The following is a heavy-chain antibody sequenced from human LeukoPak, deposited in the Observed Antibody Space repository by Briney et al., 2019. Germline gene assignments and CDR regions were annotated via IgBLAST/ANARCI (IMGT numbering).Heavy chain of an antibody. D-gene: IGHD1-26*01. J-gene: IGHJ4*02. CDR2: IYYSGST. CDR3: AKSGGYGLIDY. Sequence: TPSETLSLTCAVSGASISGSGYYWGWIRQPPGKGLEWIGNIYYSGSTYYNASLQSRVTISMDMSKNESSLRLNSVTAADTAMYYCAKSGGYGLIDYWGQGTLVTVSS. CDR1: GASISGSGYY. V-gene: IGHV4-39*01.